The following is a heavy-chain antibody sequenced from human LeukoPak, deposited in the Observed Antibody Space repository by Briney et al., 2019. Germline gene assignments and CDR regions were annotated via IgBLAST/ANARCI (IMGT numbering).Heavy chain of an antibody. J-gene: IGHJ4*02. Sequence: PGGSLRLSCAASGFTFSSYSMNWVRQAPGKGLEWVSSISSSSSYIYYADSVKGRFTISRDNSKSTLFLHMNSLRAEDTAVYYCAKDRGSWFALFDSWGQGTLVTVSS. CDR2: ISSSSSYI. CDR3: AKDRGSWFALFDS. D-gene: IGHD6-13*01. V-gene: IGHV3-21*04. CDR1: GFTFSSYS.